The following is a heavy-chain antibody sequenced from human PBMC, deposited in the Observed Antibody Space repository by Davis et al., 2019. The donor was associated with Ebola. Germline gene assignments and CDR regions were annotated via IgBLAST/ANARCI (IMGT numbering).Heavy chain of an antibody. V-gene: IGHV3-48*02. CDR2: ISSSSSTI. Sequence: GGSLRLSCAASGFTFSSYSMNWVRQAPGKGLEWVSYISSSSSTIYYADSVKGRFTISRDNAKNSLYLQMNSLRDEDTAVYYCARSMIVVPIGWFDPWGQGTLVTVSS. D-gene: IGHD3-22*01. CDR1: GFTFSSYS. CDR3: ARSMIVVPIGWFDP. J-gene: IGHJ5*02.